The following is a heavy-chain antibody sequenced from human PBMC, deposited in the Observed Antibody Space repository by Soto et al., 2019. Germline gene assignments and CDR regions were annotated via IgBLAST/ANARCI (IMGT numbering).Heavy chain of an antibody. D-gene: IGHD6-6*01. CDR1: GGTFSSYA. CDR3: ARDQYSSSGERNYYDYYGMDV. Sequence: QVQLVQSGAEVKKPGSSVKVSCKASGGTFSSYAISWVRQAPGQGLEWMGGIIPIFGTANYAQKFQGRVTITADESTSTDYMELSSLRSEDTAVYYCARDQYSSSGERNYYDYYGMDVWGQGTTVTVSS. V-gene: IGHV1-69*01. CDR2: IIPIFGTA. J-gene: IGHJ6*02.